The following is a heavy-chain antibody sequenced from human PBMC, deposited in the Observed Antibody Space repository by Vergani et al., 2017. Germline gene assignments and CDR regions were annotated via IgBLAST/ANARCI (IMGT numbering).Heavy chain of an antibody. J-gene: IGHJ4*02. CDR2: ISFDSLIK. CDR1: GFKIERYG. CDR3: ARDRYKTGGDLDS. D-gene: IGHD5-24*01. V-gene: IGHV3-9*01. Sequence: EVLLVDSGGGLVQPGRSLRLSCAASGFKIERYGIHWVRQRPGKGLEWVSFISFDSLIKGYAASVKGRFTISRDNDKNSVYFQMNSVTFDDTAVYYCARDRYKTGGDLDSWGQGTLVTVSS.